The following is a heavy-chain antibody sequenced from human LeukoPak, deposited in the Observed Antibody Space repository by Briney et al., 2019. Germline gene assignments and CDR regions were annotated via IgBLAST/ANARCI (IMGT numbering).Heavy chain of an antibody. D-gene: IGHD6-19*01. CDR1: GGSISSSSYY. V-gene: IGHV4-39*07. J-gene: IGHJ4*02. Sequence: SETLSLTCTVSGGSISSSSYYWGWIRQPPGKGLEWIGNIYYSGSTYYNPSLKSRVTISVDTSKNQFSLKLSSVTAADTAVYYCARVAVAGIGGGFDYWGQGTLVTVSS. CDR3: ARVAVAGIGGGFDY. CDR2: IYYSGST.